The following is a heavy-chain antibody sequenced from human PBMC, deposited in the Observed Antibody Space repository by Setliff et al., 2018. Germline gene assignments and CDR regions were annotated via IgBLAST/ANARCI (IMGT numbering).Heavy chain of an antibody. CDR1: GFTFSSYE. D-gene: IGHD2-15*01. CDR2: ISSSGSTI. V-gene: IGHV3-48*03. CDR3: ASLYCSGGSCSRWFDP. Sequence: GGSLRLSCAASGFTFSSYEMNWVRQAPGKGLEWVSYISSSGSTIYYADSVKGRFTISRDNAKNSLYLQMNSLRAEDTAVYYCASLYCSGGSCSRWFDPWGQGTLVTVSS. J-gene: IGHJ5*02.